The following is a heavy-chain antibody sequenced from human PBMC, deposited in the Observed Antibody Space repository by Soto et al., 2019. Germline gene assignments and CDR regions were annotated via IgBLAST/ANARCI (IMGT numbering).Heavy chain of an antibody. CDR2: INHIFGTA. J-gene: IGHJ6*02. CDR3: ARVRFDYGSVSYYYGMDV. Sequence: SVKVSCKGSGRTFSSYAISGVRQAAGQGLEWMGGINHIFGTANYAEKFQGLLTITADESTSTAYMELSSRGSEEAVVYSCARVRFDYGSVSYYYGMDVWGQGTTVTVSS. CDR1: GRTFSSYA. V-gene: IGHV1-69*13. D-gene: IGHD3-10*01.